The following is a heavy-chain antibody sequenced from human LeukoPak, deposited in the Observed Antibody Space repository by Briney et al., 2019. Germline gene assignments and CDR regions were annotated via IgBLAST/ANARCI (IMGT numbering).Heavy chain of an antibody. CDR3: ARGPIVVVTATPYYYYGMDV. D-gene: IGHD2-21*02. J-gene: IGHJ6*02. CDR2: INHSGST. Sequence: KPSETLSLTCAVYGGSFSGYYWSWLRQPPGKGLEWIGEINHSGSTNYNPSLKSRVTISVDTSKNQFSLKLSSVTAADTAVYYCARGPIVVVTATPYYYYGMDVWGQGTTVTVSS. CDR1: GGSFSGYY. V-gene: IGHV4-34*01.